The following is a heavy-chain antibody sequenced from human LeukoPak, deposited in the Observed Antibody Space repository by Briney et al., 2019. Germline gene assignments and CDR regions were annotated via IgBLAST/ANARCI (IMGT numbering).Heavy chain of an antibody. D-gene: IGHD6-13*01. J-gene: IGHJ4*02. CDR3: AKEGYSSSWNADFDY. Sequence: GGSLRLSCAASGFTFSSYAMSWVRQAPGKGLEWVSAISGSGGSTYYADSVKGRFTISRDNSKNTLYLQMNGLRAEDTAVYYCAKEGYSSSWNADFDYWGQGTLVIVSS. CDR1: GFTFSSYA. CDR2: ISGSGGST. V-gene: IGHV3-23*01.